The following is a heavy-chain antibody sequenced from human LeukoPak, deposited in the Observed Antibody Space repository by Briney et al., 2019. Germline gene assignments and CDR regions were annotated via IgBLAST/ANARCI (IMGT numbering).Heavy chain of an antibody. V-gene: IGHV4-34*01. CDR1: GGSFSGYY. J-gene: IGHJ4*02. Sequence: SETLSLTCAVYGGSFSGYYWSWIRQPPGKGLEWIGEINHSGSTNYNPSLKSRVTISVDTSKNQFSLKLSSVTAADTAVYYCARVQGYSRTEMAYYYDSSGYYYADYWGQGTLVTASS. CDR3: ARVQGYSRTEMAYYYDSSGYYYADY. CDR2: INHSGST. D-gene: IGHD3-22*01.